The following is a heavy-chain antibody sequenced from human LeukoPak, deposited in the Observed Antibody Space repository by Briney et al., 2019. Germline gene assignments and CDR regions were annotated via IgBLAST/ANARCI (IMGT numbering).Heavy chain of an antibody. J-gene: IGHJ4*02. CDR1: GGSFSGYY. CDR3: ARGRRPYDYVWGSYRQRYFDY. D-gene: IGHD3-16*02. Sequence: KTSETLSLTCAVYGGSFSGYYWSWIRQPPGKGLEWIGEINHSGSTNYNPSLKSRVTISVDTSKNQFSLKLSSVTAADTAVYYCARGRRPYDYVWGSYRQRYFDYWGQGTLVTVSS. V-gene: IGHV4-34*01. CDR2: INHSGST.